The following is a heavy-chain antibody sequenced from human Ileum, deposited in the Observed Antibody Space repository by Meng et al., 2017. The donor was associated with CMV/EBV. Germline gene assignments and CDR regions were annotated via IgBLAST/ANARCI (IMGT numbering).Heavy chain of an antibody. CDR1: GYPYSNYD. D-gene: IGHD6-6*01. Sequence: CRASGYPYSNYDINWVRLAPGQGLEWLGRVNPYSGGETYAQKFQGRVAMTRNTSITTVYMELSRLRSDDTAVYYCARDPSQVYWFDPWGQGTLVTVSS. V-gene: IGHV1-2*06. J-gene: IGHJ5*02. CDR2: VNPYSGGE. CDR3: ARDPSQVYWFDP.